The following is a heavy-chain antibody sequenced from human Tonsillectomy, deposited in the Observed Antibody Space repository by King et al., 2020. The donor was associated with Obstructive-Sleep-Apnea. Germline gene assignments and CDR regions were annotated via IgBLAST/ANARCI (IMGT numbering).Heavy chain of an antibody. CDR2: ISSSSSTI. J-gene: IGHJ5*02. V-gene: IGHV3-48*04. D-gene: IGHD3-10*02. CDR1: GFTFSSYS. Sequence: VQLVESGGGLVQPGGSLRLSCAASGFTFSSYSMNWVRQAPGKGLEWVSYISSSSSTIYYADSVKGRFTISRDNAKNSLYLQMNSLRAEDTAVYYCAKVDYSYVGGGSPASWGRGTLVTVSS. CDR3: AKVDYSYVGGGSPAS.